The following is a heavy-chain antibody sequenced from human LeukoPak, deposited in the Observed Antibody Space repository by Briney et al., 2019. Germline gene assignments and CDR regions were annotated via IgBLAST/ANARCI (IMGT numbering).Heavy chain of an antibody. CDR3: ARGKANGWLVLTERFFDY. D-gene: IGHD6-19*01. V-gene: IGHV4-59*08. CDR2: IYYSGST. Sequence: SETLSLTCTVSGGSISSYYWSWIRQPPGKGLEWIGYIYYSGSTNYNPSLKSRVTISVDTSKNQFSLKLSSVTAADTAVYYCARGKANGWLVLTERFFDYWGQGTLVTVSS. J-gene: IGHJ4*02. CDR1: GGSISSYY.